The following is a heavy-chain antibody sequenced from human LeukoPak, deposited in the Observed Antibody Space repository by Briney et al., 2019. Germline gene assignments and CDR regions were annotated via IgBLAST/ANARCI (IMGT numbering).Heavy chain of an antibody. Sequence: GGSLRLSCAASGFTFSSYGMHWVRQAPAKGLEWVAFIRYDGSNKYYADSVKGRFTISRDNSKNTLYLQMNSLTAEDTAVYYCAREYCSSTSCLLDFWGQGTLVTVSS. D-gene: IGHD2-2*01. CDR3: AREYCSSTSCLLDF. J-gene: IGHJ4*02. V-gene: IGHV3-30*02. CDR1: GFTFSSYG. CDR2: IRYDGSNK.